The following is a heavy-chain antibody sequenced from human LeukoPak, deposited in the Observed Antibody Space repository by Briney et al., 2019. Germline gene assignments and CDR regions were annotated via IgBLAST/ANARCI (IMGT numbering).Heavy chain of an antibody. CDR3: ANEEVPNDY. CDR2: ISISGHKT. D-gene: IGHD1-1*01. Sequence: GGSLRLSCAASGFTFSNHAMTWVRQAPGKGLEWVSGISISGHKTYYADSVKGRFTISRDNSKNTVYLQMNSLRVDDTAVYYCANEEVPNDYWGQGTPVTVSS. V-gene: IGHV3-23*01. CDR1: GFTFSNHA. J-gene: IGHJ4*02.